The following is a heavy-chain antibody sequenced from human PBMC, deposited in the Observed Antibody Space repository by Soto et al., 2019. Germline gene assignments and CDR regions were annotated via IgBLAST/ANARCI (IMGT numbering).Heavy chain of an antibody. CDR3: ARDRCEYESLVPYSFAL. Sequence: PGGSLRLSCAASGFTFSDYYMSWIRQAPGKGLEWVSYISSSSSYTNYADSVKGRFTISRDNTKNSLYLQMNNLRAEDTAVYYCARDRCEYESLVPYSFALWGQGTLVTVSS. CDR2: ISSSSSYT. CDR1: GFTFSDYY. V-gene: IGHV3-11*06. J-gene: IGHJ1*01. D-gene: IGHD2-15*01.